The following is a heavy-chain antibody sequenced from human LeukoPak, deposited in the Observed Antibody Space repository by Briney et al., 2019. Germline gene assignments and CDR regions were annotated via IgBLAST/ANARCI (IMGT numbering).Heavy chain of an antibody. CDR1: GGSLSSYY. J-gene: IGHJ4*02. V-gene: IGHV4-59*01. D-gene: IGHD6-6*01. CDR3: ARGSSSSDY. CDR2: IYYSGST. Sequence: SETLSLTCTVSGGSLSSYYWSCMRQPPGKGLEWIGYIYYSGSTNYNPSLKSRVTISVDTSKNQFSLKLSSVTAADTAVYYCARGSSSSDYWGQGTLVTVSS.